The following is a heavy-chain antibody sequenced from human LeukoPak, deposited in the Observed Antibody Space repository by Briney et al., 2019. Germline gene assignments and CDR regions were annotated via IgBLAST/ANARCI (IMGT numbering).Heavy chain of an antibody. J-gene: IGHJ6*02. V-gene: IGHV4-34*01. CDR2: INHSGST. CDR3: ARDAPLTGYSSGWV. D-gene: IGHD6-19*01. CDR1: GGSFSGYY. Sequence: SETLSLTCAVYGGSFSGYYWSWIRQPPGKGLEWIGEINHSGSTNYNPSLKSRVTISVDTSKNQFSLKLSSVTPEDTAVYYCARDAPLTGYSSGWVWGQGTTVTVSS.